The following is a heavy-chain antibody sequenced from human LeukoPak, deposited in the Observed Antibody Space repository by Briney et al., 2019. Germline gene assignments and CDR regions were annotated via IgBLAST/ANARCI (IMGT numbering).Heavy chain of an antibody. D-gene: IGHD6-19*01. Sequence: GGSLRLSCSASGITFSRHAMHWVRQAPGKGLEYVSAISDNGGMTFYADSVKGRFTISRDNSKNTLYLHMSSLRGEDTAVYYCYVSGWTEDIDNWGQGTLVIVSS. CDR3: YVSGWTEDIDN. J-gene: IGHJ4*02. CDR2: ISDNGGMT. CDR1: GITFSRHA. V-gene: IGHV3-64D*06.